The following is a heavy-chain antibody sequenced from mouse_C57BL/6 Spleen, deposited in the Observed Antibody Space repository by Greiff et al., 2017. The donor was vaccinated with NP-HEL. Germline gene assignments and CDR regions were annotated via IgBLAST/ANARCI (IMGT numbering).Heavy chain of an antibody. CDR3: TREGAYGSYFDY. D-gene: IGHD2-2*01. CDR1: GFTFSSYA. CDR2: ISSGGDYI. J-gene: IGHJ2*01. Sequence: EVQVVESGEGLVKPGGSLKLSCAASGFTFSSYAMSWVRQTPEKRLEWVAYISSGGDYIYYADTVKGRFTISRDNARNTLYLQMSSLKSEDTAMYYCTREGAYGSYFDYWGQGTTLTVSS. V-gene: IGHV5-9-1*02.